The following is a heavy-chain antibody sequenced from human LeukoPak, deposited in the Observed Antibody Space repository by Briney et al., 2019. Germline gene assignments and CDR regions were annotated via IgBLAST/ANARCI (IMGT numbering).Heavy chain of an antibody. CDR2: IKQDGSEK. V-gene: IGHV3-7*01. Sequence: GGSLRLSCAASGFAFNNYAMHWVRQAPGKGLEWVANIKQDGSEKKYLDSVKGRFTISRDNAKNSMYLQMNSLRAEDTAVYYCARDEIYYDILTGYRHFDYWGQGTLVTVFS. D-gene: IGHD3-9*01. J-gene: IGHJ4*02. CDR1: GFAFNNYA. CDR3: ARDEIYYDILTGYRHFDY.